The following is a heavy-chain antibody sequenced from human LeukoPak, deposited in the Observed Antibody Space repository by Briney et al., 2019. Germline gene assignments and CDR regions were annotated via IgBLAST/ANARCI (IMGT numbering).Heavy chain of an antibody. V-gene: IGHV4-39*07. CDR2: IYYSGST. D-gene: IGHD3-10*01. CDR1: GGSISSSSYY. CDR3: AKVAEGSGRYFPDS. Sequence: PSETLSLTCTVSGGSISSSSYYWGWIRQPPGKGLEWIGSIYYSGSTYYNPSLKSRVTISVDTSKNQFSLKLSSVTAADTAVYYCAKVAEGSGRYFPDSWGQGTLVTVSS. J-gene: IGHJ4*02.